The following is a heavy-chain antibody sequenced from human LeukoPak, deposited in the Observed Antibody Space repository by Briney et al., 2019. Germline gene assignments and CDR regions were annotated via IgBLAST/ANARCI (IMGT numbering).Heavy chain of an antibody. Sequence: GGSLRLSCAASGFTFSSYSMNWVRQAPGKGLEWLSHISNSGSSIYYADSVKGRFTISRDNAKKTLYLQLNNLRAEDSAVYYCTRDRGNWGSVFWGQGTQVIVSS. V-gene: IGHV3-48*04. CDR2: ISNSGSSI. J-gene: IGHJ4*02. CDR3: TRDRGNWGSVF. D-gene: IGHD7-27*01. CDR1: GFTFSSYS.